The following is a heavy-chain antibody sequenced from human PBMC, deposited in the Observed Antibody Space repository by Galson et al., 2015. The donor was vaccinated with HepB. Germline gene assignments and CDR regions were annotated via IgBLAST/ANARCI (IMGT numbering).Heavy chain of an antibody. D-gene: IGHD3-3*01. V-gene: IGHV3-74*01. CDR1: GFNFSTYW. CDR3: VRGGHYDFWGGDTLPYGVDV. J-gene: IGHJ6*02. CDR2: INTDGSYT. Sequence: SLRLSCAASGFNFSTYWMHWVRQAPGKGLVWVSRINTDGSYTSYADSVKGRFTISRDNAENTLLLQMNSLRADDTAVYYGVRGGHYDFWGGDTLPYGVDVWGQGTTVIV.